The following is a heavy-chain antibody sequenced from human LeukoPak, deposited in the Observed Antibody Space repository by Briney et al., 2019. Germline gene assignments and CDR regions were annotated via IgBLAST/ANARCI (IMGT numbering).Heavy chain of an antibody. CDR2: ISGSGGST. D-gene: IGHD4-17*01. Sequence: GGSLRLSCVASGFTFSSFAMSWVRQAPGKGLEWVSAISGSGGSTYYADSVKGRFTISRDNSKNTLYLQMNSLRAEDTAVYYCAKVSIGDYFDYWGQGTLVTVSS. J-gene: IGHJ4*02. CDR1: GFTFSSFA. CDR3: AKVSIGDYFDY. V-gene: IGHV3-23*01.